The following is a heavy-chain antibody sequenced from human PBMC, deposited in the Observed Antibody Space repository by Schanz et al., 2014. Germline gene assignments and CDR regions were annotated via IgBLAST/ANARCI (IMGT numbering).Heavy chain of an antibody. CDR3: ARENTAVAGMPRVMDV. J-gene: IGHJ6*02. Sequence: QVQLVQSGPEVKKPGASVRVSCQASGYTFVGYYIHWLRQAPGQGLEWMGWINPDSGDTNYVQKFQGRVTMTTDTSISTAYMELSRLTSDDTAVFFCARENTAVAGMPRVMDVWGQGTTVTVSS. CDR1: GYTFVGYY. CDR2: INPDSGDT. D-gene: IGHD6-19*01. V-gene: IGHV1-2*02.